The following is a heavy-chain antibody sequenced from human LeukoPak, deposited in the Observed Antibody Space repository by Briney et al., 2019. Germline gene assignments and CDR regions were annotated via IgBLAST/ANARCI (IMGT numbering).Heavy chain of an antibody. J-gene: IGHJ4*02. V-gene: IGHV3-48*04. D-gene: IGHD6-13*01. Sequence: GGSLRPSCAASGFTFSGHNMNWVRRAPGKGLEWLSYISSSSSTIYYADSVKGRITISRDNAKNTLYLQMTSLSAEDTAVYYCARDAGTAASDYWGRGTLVTVSS. CDR3: ARDAGTAASDY. CDR1: GFTFSGHN. CDR2: ISSSSSTI.